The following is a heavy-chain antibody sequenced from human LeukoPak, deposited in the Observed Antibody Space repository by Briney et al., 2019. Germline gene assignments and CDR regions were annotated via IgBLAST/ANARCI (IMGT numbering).Heavy chain of an antibody. J-gene: IGHJ6*03. D-gene: IGHD6-19*01. CDR2: IKQDGSEK. V-gene: IGHV3-7*01. CDR1: GFTFSIYW. CDR3: ARVGWGSYYYYYMDV. Sequence: GGSLRLSCTASGFTFSIYWMSWVRQAPGKGLEWVANIKQDGSEKYYVDSVKGRFTISRDNAKNSLYLQMNSLRAEDTAVYYCARVGWGSYYYYYMDVWGKGTTVTVSS.